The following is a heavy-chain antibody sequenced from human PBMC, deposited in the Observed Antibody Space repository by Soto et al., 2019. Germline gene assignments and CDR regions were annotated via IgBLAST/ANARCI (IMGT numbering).Heavy chain of an antibody. Sequence: ASVKVSCKASGYTFTSYGISWVRQAPGQGLEWMGWISAYNGNTNYAQKLQGRVTMTTDTSTSTAYMELRSLRSDDTAVYYCARADYGGNSGFHYYYYYGMDVWGQGTTVTVSS. CDR1: GYTFTSYG. J-gene: IGHJ6*02. CDR2: ISAYNGNT. V-gene: IGHV1-18*01. CDR3: ARADYGGNSGFHYYYYYGMDV. D-gene: IGHD4-17*01.